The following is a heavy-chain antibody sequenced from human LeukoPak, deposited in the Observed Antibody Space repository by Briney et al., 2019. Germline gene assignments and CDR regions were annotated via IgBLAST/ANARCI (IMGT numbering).Heavy chain of an antibody. CDR3: ARGVTSISRGSYGY. V-gene: IGHV4-38-2*01. J-gene: IGHJ4*02. D-gene: IGHD3-16*01. CDR1: GYSIGSRYY. Sequence: PSETLSLTCAVSGYSIGSRYYWGWIRQPPEEGLEWIGRIYHSGSAYYNLSVKSRVTISVDTSRNQFSLKLRSVTAADTAVYYCARGVTSISRGSYGYWGQGTLVTVSS. CDR2: IYHSGSA.